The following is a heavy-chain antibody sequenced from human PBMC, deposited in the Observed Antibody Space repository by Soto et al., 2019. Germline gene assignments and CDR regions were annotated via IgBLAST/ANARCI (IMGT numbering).Heavy chain of an antibody. J-gene: IGHJ6*02. V-gene: IGHV1-69*13. Sequence: SVKVSCKASGGTFSNYAISWVRQAPGQGLEWMGGIIPIFGTANYAQKFQGRVTITADESTSTAYMELSSLRSEDTAVYYCARRYDILTAPRAYYYYYYGMDVWGQGTTVTVSS. CDR3: ARRYDILTAPRAYYYYYYGMDV. CDR2: IIPIFGTA. D-gene: IGHD3-9*01. CDR1: GGTFSNYA.